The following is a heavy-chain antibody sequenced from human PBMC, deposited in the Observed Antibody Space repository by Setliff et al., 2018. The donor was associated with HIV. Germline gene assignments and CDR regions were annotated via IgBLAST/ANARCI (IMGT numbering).Heavy chain of an antibody. Sequence: PSETLSLTCSVXGGSISSNSWWTWVRQPPGKGLEWIGQIYHGGNTRYNPSLKSRXTMSIDTSKKQFALRLSSVTAADXXVYFCARALANWVGRRAFGIWGQGTXXXVSS. D-gene: IGHD1-1*01. CDR3: ARALANWVGRRAFGI. V-gene: IGHV4-4*02. CDR2: IYHGGNT. J-gene: IGHJ3*02. CDR1: GGSISSNSW.